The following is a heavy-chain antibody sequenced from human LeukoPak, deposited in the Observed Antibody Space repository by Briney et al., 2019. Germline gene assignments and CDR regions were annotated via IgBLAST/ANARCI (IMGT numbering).Heavy chain of an antibody. CDR2: INKDGSEK. V-gene: IGHV3-7*01. CDR1: RFRFSEYW. D-gene: IGHD2-8*02. Sequence: GGSLRLSCAVSRFRFSEYWMRWVRQAPGKGLEWVAAINKDGSEKQYVGSVKGRFTISRDNAKNSVYLQMTSLGAEDTAVYYCATYTQYFGAPGGADYWGLGTLVSVSS. J-gene: IGHJ4*02. CDR3: ATYTQYFGAPGGADY.